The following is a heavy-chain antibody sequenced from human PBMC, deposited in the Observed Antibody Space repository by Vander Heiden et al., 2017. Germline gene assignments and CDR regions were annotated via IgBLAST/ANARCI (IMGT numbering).Heavy chain of an antibody. D-gene: IGHD3-22*01. Sequence: EVQLLESGGGLVQPGGSLRLSCAASGFTFSSYAMSWVRQAPGKGLEWVSAISGSGGSTYYADSVKGRFTISRDNSKNTLYLQMNSLRAEDTAVYYCAKDPASSGYSRAENWFDPWGQGTLVTVSS. V-gene: IGHV3-23*01. CDR1: GFTFSSYA. CDR2: ISGSGGST. CDR3: AKDPASSGYSRAENWFDP. J-gene: IGHJ5*02.